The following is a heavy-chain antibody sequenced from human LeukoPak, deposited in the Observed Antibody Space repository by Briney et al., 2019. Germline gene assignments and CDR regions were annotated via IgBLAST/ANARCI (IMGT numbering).Heavy chain of an antibody. Sequence: PSETLSLTCTVSGGSISSSSYYWGWIRQPPGKGLEWIGSIYYSGSTYYNPSLKSRVTISLDNSKNQFSLKLSSVTAADTAVYYCAREGGGAGPNWFDPWGQGTLVTVSS. CDR2: IYYSGST. J-gene: IGHJ5*02. V-gene: IGHV4-39*07. CDR3: AREGGGAGPNWFDP. D-gene: IGHD2-21*01. CDR1: GGSISSSSYY.